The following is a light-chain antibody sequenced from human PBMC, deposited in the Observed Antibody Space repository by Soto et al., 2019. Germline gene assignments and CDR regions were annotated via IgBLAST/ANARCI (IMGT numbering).Light chain of an antibody. Sequence: RVITKSPATLSVSPGERVTLSCRASESVKTNLAWYRHKPGQSPRLLSSGASTGATGIPARFSGSGSGTEFTLTINSLQSEDFAVYYCQQYHTWPVTFGGGTKVDIK. J-gene: IGKJ4*01. CDR2: GAS. V-gene: IGKV3-15*01. CDR1: ESVKTN. CDR3: QQYHTWPVT.